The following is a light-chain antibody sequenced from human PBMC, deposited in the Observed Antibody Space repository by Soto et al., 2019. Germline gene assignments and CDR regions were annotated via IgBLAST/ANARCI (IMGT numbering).Light chain of an antibody. Sequence: EGLLTQSPSTLSLSSGAIATLSCRASQSVSNNYLAWYQQKPGQAPRLLIYGASNRATGIPDRFSGSGSGTDFTLTISRLEPEDFAVYYCQQYGSSGTFGQGTKVDIK. J-gene: IGKJ1*01. CDR1: QSVSNNY. CDR2: GAS. V-gene: IGKV3-20*01. CDR3: QQYGSSGT.